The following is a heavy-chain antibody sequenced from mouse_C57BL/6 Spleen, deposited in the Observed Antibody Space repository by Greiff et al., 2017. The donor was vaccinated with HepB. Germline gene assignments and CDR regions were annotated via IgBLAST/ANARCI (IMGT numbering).Heavy chain of an antibody. V-gene: IGHV1S81*02. J-gene: IGHJ2*01. CDR3: ARIKKIVATYVDY. Sequence: VQLQQSGAELVKAGASVKMSCKASGYTFTSYWMHWVKQRLGQGLEWFAETNPTNGRTYYNEKFKSKATLTVDKSSSTAYMLLSGPTFEDSAVYYCARIKKIVATYVDYWGRGTTLTVSS. CDR2: TNPTNGRT. D-gene: IGHD1-1*01. CDR1: GYTFTSYW.